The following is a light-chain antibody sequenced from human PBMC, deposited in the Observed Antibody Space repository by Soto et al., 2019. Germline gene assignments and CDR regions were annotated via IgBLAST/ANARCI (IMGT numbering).Light chain of an antibody. Sequence: QSVLTQPPSVSGAPGQRVTISCTGSSSNIGAGYDVHWYQQLPGTAPKLLIYGDNNRPSGVPDRFSGSKSGTSASLAITGLQAEDEADYYCQSYDSSLSAWVFGGGPKL. CDR2: GDN. V-gene: IGLV1-40*01. CDR3: QSYDSSLSAWV. CDR1: SSNIGAGYD. J-gene: IGLJ3*02.